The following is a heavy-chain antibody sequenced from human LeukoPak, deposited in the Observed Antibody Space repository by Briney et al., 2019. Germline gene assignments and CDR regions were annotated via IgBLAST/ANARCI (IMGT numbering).Heavy chain of an antibody. CDR1: GDSISTGSYY. V-gene: IGHV4-61*01. Sequence: PSQTLSLTCTVSGDSISTGSYYWSWIRQPPGKGLEWIGYIYYSGSTNYNPSLKSRVTISVDTSKNQFSLKLSSVTAADTAVYYCASGIAAAGNDYWGQGTLVTVSS. J-gene: IGHJ4*02. CDR3: ASGIAAAGNDY. CDR2: IYYSGST. D-gene: IGHD6-13*01.